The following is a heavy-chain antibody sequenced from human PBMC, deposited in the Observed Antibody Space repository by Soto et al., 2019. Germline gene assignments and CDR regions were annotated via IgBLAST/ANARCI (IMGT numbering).Heavy chain of an antibody. CDR1: GFTFSSYS. D-gene: IGHD6-19*01. J-gene: IGHJ6*02. Sequence: GSLRLSCAASGFTFSSYSMNWVRQAPGKGLEWVSSISSSSSYIYYADSVKGRFTISRDNAKNSLYLQMNSLRAEDTAVYYCARQLLKAGGWAYYYYYYGMDVWGQGTTVTVSS. V-gene: IGHV3-21*01. CDR3: ARQLLKAGGWAYYYYYYGMDV. CDR2: ISSSSSYI.